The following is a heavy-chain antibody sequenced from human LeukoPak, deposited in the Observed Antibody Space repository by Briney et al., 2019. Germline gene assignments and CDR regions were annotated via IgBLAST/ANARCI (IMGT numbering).Heavy chain of an antibody. D-gene: IGHD4-17*01. Sequence: GGSLRLSCAASGFTFSTYTMYWVRQAPGKGLEWVSSIGSGNTYISYADSVKGRFTISRDNAKNSLYLQMSSLRAEDTAVYYCARDWHGDLFYRGQGTLVTISS. CDR1: GFTFSTYT. CDR3: ARDWHGDLFY. CDR2: IGSGNTYI. V-gene: IGHV3-21*01. J-gene: IGHJ4*02.